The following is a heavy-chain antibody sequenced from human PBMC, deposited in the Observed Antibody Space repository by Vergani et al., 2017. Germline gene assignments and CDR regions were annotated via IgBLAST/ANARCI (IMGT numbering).Heavy chain of an antibody. Sequence: QVQLQESGPGLVKPSQTLSLTCTVSGGSISSGDYYWSWIRQPPGKGLEWIGDIYYSGATNYNPSLRSRAIMSVDASKKQFSLKLTSVTAADTAVYYCARDGGEYDKDALDVWGQGTKVTVTS. CDR2: IYYSGAT. D-gene: IGHD2-21*01. J-gene: IGHJ3*01. CDR1: GGSISSGDYY. V-gene: IGHV4-30-4*01. CDR3: ARDGGEYDKDALDV.